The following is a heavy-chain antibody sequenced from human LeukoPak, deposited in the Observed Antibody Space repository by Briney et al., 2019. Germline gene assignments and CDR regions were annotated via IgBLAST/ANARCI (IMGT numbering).Heavy chain of an antibody. CDR3: VKGSLSSSWAFDY. Sequence: PGGSLRLSCSASGFTFSSYAMHWVRQAPGKGLEYVSAISSNGGSTYYADSVKGRFTISRDNSKNTLYLQMSSLRAEDTAVYYCVKGSLSSSWAFDYWGQGTLVTVSS. D-gene: IGHD6-13*01. CDR1: GFTFSSYA. CDR2: ISSNGGST. V-gene: IGHV3-64D*06. J-gene: IGHJ4*02.